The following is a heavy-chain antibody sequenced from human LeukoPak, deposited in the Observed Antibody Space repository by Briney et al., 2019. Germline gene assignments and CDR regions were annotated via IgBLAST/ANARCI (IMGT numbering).Heavy chain of an antibody. CDR2: VTGSSSNT. CDR3: ARESSGWLQLFDY. Sequence: PGGSLRLSCAASGFNFSNYAMTWVRQAPGKGLEWVSGVTGSSSNTYYADSVKGRFTISRDNSKNTVYLQMNSLRAEDTAVYYCARESSGWLQLFDYWGQGTLVTVSS. CDR1: GFNFSNYA. J-gene: IGHJ4*02. V-gene: IGHV3-23*01. D-gene: IGHD5-24*01.